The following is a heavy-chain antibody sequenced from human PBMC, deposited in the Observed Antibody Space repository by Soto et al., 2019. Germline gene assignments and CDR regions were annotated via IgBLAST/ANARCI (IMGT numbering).Heavy chain of an antibody. D-gene: IGHD2-2*01. CDR2: IKQDGSEK. V-gene: IGHV3-7*01. Sequence: PGGSLRLSCAASGFTFSSYWMSWVRQAPGKGLEWVANIKQDGSEKYYVDSVKGRFTISRDNAKNSLYLQMNSLRAEDTAVYYCARDVVRYCSITSCYDYYYYYMDVWGKGTTVTVSS. CDR1: GFTFSSYW. CDR3: ARDVVRYCSITSCYDYYYYYMDV. J-gene: IGHJ6*03.